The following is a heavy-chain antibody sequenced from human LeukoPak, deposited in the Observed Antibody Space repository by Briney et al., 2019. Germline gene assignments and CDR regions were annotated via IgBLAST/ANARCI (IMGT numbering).Heavy chain of an antibody. V-gene: IGHV3-15*01. J-gene: IGHJ3*02. CDR3: TTDARRGMPFDI. D-gene: IGHD3-10*01. CDR1: VFTFSKAW. CDR2: VRSKTDGGTA. Sequence: GGSLRLSCAASVFTFSKAWMNWFRQAPGKGLEWVGRVRSKTDGGTADYAAPVKGRFTISRDDSKKMLYLQMNSLKTEDTAVYYCTTDARRGMPFDIWGQGTMVTVSS.